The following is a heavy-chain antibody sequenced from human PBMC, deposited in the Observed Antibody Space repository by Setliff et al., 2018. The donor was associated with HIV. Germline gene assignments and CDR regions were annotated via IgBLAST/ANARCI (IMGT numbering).Heavy chain of an antibody. CDR1: GESFNTYF. J-gene: IGHJ4*02. Sequence: PSETLSLTCAVYGESFNTYFWSWIRQPPGKGLEWIGQINHSGSTNYNPSLRSRVTISIGTSKNQFSLKLGSVTAADTAVYYCATGLIMAPDYWGQGSLVTVSS. D-gene: IGHD2-8*01. CDR3: ATGLIMAPDY. V-gene: IGHV4-34*01. CDR2: INHSGST.